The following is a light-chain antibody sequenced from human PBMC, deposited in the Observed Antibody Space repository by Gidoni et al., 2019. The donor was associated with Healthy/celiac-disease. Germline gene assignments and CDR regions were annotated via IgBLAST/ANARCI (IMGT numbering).Light chain of an antibody. CDR1: QSISSY. J-gene: IGKJ2*01. V-gene: IGKV1-39*01. CDR3: QQSYSTPRMYT. Sequence: DIQMTQSPSSLSASVGDRVTIPCRASQSISSYLNWYQQKPGKAPKLLIYAASSFQSGVPSRFSGSGSGTDFTLTISSLQPEDFATYYCQQSYSTPRMYTFGQGTKLEIK. CDR2: AAS.